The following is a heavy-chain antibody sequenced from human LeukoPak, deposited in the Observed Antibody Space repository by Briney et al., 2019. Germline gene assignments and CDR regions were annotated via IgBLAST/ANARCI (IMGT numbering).Heavy chain of an antibody. D-gene: IGHD2-2*01. CDR1: GYTFTGYY. J-gene: IGHJ2*01. CDR3: ARDQCSSTSCWYFDL. CDR2: INPNSGGT. Sequence: ASVKVSCKASGYTFTGYYMHWVRQAPGQGLEWMGWINPNSGGTNYAQKFQGRVTMTRDTSISTAYMELRSLRSDDTAVYYCARDQCSSTSCWYFDLWGRGTLVTVSS. V-gene: IGHV1-2*02.